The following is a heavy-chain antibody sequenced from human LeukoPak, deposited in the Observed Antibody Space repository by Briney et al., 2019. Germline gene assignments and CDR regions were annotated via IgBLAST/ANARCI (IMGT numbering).Heavy chain of an antibody. D-gene: IGHD1-14*01. CDR3: ARTGGYYYGMDV. J-gene: IGHJ6*02. Sequence: PGGSLRLSCVASGFSPSTYLMHWVRQAPGKGLEWVAIISYDGGNQFYADSVKGRFTISRDNAKNSLYLQMNSLRAEDAALYYCARTGGYYYGMDVWGQGTTVTVSS. CDR2: ISYDGGNQ. V-gene: IGHV3-30*03. CDR1: GFSPSTYL.